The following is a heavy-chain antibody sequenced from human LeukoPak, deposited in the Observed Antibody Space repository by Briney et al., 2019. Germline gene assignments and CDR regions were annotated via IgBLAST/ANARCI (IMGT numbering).Heavy chain of an antibody. D-gene: IGHD4-17*01. CDR2: ISTRSSTI. Sequence: GGSLRLSCAASGFTFSSYNMNWVRQAPGKGLEWVSYISTRSSTIYYADSVKGRFTISRDNAKNSLHLQMNSLRAEDTAVYYCARGREITVTTRWFDPWGQGTLVTVSS. V-gene: IGHV3-48*01. CDR1: GFTFSSYN. CDR3: ARGREITVTTRWFDP. J-gene: IGHJ5*02.